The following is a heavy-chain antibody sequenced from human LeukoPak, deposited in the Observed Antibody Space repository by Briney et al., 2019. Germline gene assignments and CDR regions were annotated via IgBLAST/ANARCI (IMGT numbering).Heavy chain of an antibody. CDR2: IKQDGSEK. D-gene: IGHD2-2*01. J-gene: IGHJ4*02. CDR1: VFTLSCYW. CDR3: ARDLGYCSSTSCLYGGVFDY. V-gene: IGHV3-7*03. Sequence: GGSLRLSCAAYVFTLSCYWMSSVRQAPGKGLEWAANIKQDGSEKYYVDSVKGRFTISRDNAKNSLYLQMNSLRAEDTAVYYCARDLGYCSSTSCLYGGVFDYWGQGTLVTVSS.